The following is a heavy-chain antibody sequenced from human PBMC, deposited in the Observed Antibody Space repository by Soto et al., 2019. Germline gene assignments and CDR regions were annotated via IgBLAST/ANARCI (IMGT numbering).Heavy chain of an antibody. CDR2: INPKFGDT. Sequence: QVQLVQSRAEMKEPGDSVRVSCEASGYTFTSYYIHWVRQAPGQGLEWMGWINPKFGDTTYAQDFQGRVSMTRDMSISTVYMELSRLTSDDTAIYYCARIMDYYYGPGSGNGHGFWGQGTTVTVFS. CDR3: ARIMDYYYGPGSGNGHGF. CDR1: GYTFTSYY. J-gene: IGHJ6*02. D-gene: IGHD3-10*01. V-gene: IGHV1-2*02.